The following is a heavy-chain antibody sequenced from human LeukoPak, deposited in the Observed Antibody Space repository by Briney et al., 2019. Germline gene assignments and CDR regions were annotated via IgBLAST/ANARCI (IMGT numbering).Heavy chain of an antibody. V-gene: IGHV4-38-2*01. CDR1: GYSISSGYY. CDR2: IYHSGST. CDR3: ARPGVWSGYYSSNWFDP. Sequence: PSETLSLTCAVSGYSISSGYYWGWIRQPPGKGLEWIGSIYHSGSTNYNPSLKSRVTISVDTSKNQFSLKLSSVTAADTAVYYCARPGVWSGYYSSNWFDPWGQGTLVTVSS. D-gene: IGHD3-3*01. J-gene: IGHJ5*02.